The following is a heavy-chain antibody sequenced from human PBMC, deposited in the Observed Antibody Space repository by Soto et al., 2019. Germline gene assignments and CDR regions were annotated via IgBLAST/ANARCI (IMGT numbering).Heavy chain of an antibody. CDR1: GGSISSYS. J-gene: IGHJ4*02. CDR2: VHDSWGS. D-gene: IGHD6-19*01. CDR3: ARGYSSGFDY. V-gene: IGHV4-59*08. Sequence: PSQTLSLTCTVSGGSISSYSWSWIRQPPGKGLEWIGYVHDSWGSHYNPSLKSRVAISLDTSKSQFSLKLSSVTAADTAVYYCARGYSSGFDYWAQGTLVTVSS.